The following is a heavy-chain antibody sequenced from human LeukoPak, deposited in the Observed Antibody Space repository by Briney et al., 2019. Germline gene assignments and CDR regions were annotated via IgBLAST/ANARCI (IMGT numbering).Heavy chain of an antibody. D-gene: IGHD6-13*01. CDR3: ARSHGSSSWYGSYYFDY. V-gene: IGHV4-59*01. Sequence: PSETLSLTCTVSGGSINRYYWSWIRQPPGKGLEWIGYIYSSGSTNYNPSLKSRVTISVDTSKNQLSLKLTSVTAADTAVYYCARSHGSSSWYGSYYFDYWGQGTLVTVSS. J-gene: IGHJ4*02. CDR2: IYSSGST. CDR1: GGSINRYY.